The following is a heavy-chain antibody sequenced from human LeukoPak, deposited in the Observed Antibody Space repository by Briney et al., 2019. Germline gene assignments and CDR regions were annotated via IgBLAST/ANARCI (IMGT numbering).Heavy chain of an antibody. V-gene: IGHV3-9*01. CDR1: GFTFDDYA. Sequence: GGSLRLSCAASGFTFDDYAVHWVRHAPGKGLEWVSGISWNSGSIGYADSVKGRFTISRDNAKNSLYLQMNSLRAEDTALYYCAKVRHNYYDSSGFDYWGQGTLVTVSS. J-gene: IGHJ4*02. CDR2: ISWNSGSI. D-gene: IGHD3-22*01. CDR3: AKVRHNYYDSSGFDY.